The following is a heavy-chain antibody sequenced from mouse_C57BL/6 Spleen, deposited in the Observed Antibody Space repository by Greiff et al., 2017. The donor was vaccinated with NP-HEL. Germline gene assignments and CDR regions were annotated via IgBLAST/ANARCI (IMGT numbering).Heavy chain of an antibody. V-gene: IGHV1-42*01. CDR1: GYSFTGYY. D-gene: IGHD1-1*01. CDR3: AREYYEPFAY. J-gene: IGHJ3*01. CDR2: INPSTGGT. Sequence: VQLQQSGPELVKPGASVKISCKASGYSFTGYYMNWVKQSPEKSLEWIGEINPSTGGTTYNQKFKAKATLTVDKSSSTAYMQLKSLTSEDSAVYYCAREYYEPFAYWGQGTLVTVSA.